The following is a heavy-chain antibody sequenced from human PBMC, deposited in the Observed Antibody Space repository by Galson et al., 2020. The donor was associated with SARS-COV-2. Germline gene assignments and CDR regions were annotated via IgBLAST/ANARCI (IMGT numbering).Heavy chain of an antibody. CDR1: GYTFTSYG. CDR3: ASGSESGWRTRSLDY. CDR2: ISAYNGNT. Sequence: ASVKVSCKASGYTFTSYGISWVRQAPGQGLEWMGWISAYNGNTNYAQKLQGRVTMTTDTSTSTAYMELRSLRSDDTAVYYCASGSESGWRTRSLDYWGQGTLVTVSS. D-gene: IGHD6-19*01. J-gene: IGHJ4*02. V-gene: IGHV1-18*04.